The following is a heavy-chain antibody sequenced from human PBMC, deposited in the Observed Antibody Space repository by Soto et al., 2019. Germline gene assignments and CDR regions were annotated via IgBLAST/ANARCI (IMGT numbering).Heavy chain of an antibody. D-gene: IGHD1-7*01. J-gene: IGHJ4*01. CDR3: ASRDRGTSVDY. V-gene: IGHV4-4*02. Sequence: PSETLSLTCAVSGGSFTSNNWWTWVRQPPGQGLEWIGEIYRTGSTNYNPSLKSRVTISLDKSENQFSLKVTSLTAADKAVYYCASRDRGTSVDYWGDGTLVTVSS. CDR2: IYRTGST. CDR1: GGSFTSNNW.